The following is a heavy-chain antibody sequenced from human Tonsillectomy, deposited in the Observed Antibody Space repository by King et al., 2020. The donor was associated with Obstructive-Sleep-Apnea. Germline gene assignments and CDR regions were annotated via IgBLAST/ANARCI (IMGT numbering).Heavy chain of an antibody. J-gene: IGHJ3*02. CDR2: IIPIFGTA. Sequence: VQLVESGAEVKKPGSSVKVSCKASGGTFSSYAISWVRQAPGQGLEWMGGIIPIFGTANYAQKFQGRVTITADESTSTAYMGLGSLRSEDTAVYYCARETYDSSGEDAFDIWGQGTMVTVSS. CDR3: ARETYDSSGEDAFDI. D-gene: IGHD3-22*01. V-gene: IGHV1-69*01. CDR1: GGTFSSYA.